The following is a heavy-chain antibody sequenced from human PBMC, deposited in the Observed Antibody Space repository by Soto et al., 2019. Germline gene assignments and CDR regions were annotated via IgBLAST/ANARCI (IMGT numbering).Heavy chain of an antibody. J-gene: IGHJ3*02. D-gene: IGHD6-6*01. V-gene: IGHV1-69*02. CDR2: IIPILGIA. Sequence: QVQLVQSGAEVKKPGSSVKVSCKASGGTFSSYTISWVRQAPGQGLEWMGRIIPILGIANYAQKFQGRVTITADTSTSTAYMALSSLRSEDTAVYYCAAPSSIAARLTAFDIWGQGTMVTVSS. CDR1: GGTFSSYT. CDR3: AAPSSIAARLTAFDI.